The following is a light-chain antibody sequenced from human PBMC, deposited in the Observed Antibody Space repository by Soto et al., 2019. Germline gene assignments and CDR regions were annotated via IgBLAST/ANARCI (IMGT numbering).Light chain of an antibody. CDR1: KLGDKY. Sequence: SYELTQPPSVSLSPGQTASITCSGDKLGDKYACWYQQKPGQSPVLVIYQDSKRPSGIPERFSGSNSGNTATLTISGTQAMDEADYYCQAWDSSTYVVFGGGTKLTFL. CDR3: QAWDSSTYVV. J-gene: IGLJ2*01. V-gene: IGLV3-1*01. CDR2: QDS.